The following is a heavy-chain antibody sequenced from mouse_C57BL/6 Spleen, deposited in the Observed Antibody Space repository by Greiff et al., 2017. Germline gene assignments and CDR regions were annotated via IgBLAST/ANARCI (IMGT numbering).Heavy chain of an antibody. J-gene: IGHJ3*01. CDR2: IYPRSGNT. CDR3: ARGTPFAY. Sequence: QVQLKESGAELARPGASVKLSCKASGYTFTSYGISWVKQRTGQSLEWIGEIYPRSGNTYYNEKFKGKATLTADKSSSTAYMELRSLTSEDSAVYFCARGTPFAYWGQGTLVTVSA. CDR1: GYTFTSYG. D-gene: IGHD2-14*01. V-gene: IGHV1-81*01.